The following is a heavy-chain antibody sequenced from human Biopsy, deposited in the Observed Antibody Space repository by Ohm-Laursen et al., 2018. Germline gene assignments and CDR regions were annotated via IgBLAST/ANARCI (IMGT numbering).Heavy chain of an antibody. J-gene: IGHJ4*02. V-gene: IGHV2-70*04. CDR2: YDWDDDK. CDR1: GLSLSSTVRR. Sequence: TQTLTLTRSFSGLSLSSTVRRISWVRQPPGKALEYLGRYDWDDDKFYSPSLETRLSLSKDTTTNQVVLTLTDVDPEDTATYYCARTRAHNFGALEFWGQGILVTVSS. D-gene: IGHD1-1*01. CDR3: ARTRAHNFGALEF.